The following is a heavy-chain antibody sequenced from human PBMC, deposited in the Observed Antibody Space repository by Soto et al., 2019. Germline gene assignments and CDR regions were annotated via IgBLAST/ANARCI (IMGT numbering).Heavy chain of an antibody. CDR1: GFSLTETGMG. CDR3: AHRRSGYFDS. V-gene: IGHV2-5*02. CDR2: IYWDDDK. Sequence: QITLKESGPPLVKPTQTLTLPCTFSGFSLTETGMGVGWIRQPPGKALEWLALIYWDDDKRYSPSLKRGLTISKDASKNQVVLTKTNVDAVDTATYYCAHRRSGYFDSWGQGTLVTVSS. J-gene: IGHJ4*02.